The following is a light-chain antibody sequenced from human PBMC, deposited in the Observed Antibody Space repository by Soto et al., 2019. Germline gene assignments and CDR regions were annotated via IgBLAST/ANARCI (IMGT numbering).Light chain of an antibody. J-gene: IGKJ4*01. Sequence: EIVLTQSPATLSLSPGERATLSCRASQSVSSYLAWYQQRSGQAPRLLIYDASNRATGIPGRFSGSGSGTVFTLTISIQEAEDFAVYYCQQRSYWLTFGGGTKVEIK. CDR3: QQRSYWLT. CDR2: DAS. V-gene: IGKV3-11*01. CDR1: QSVSSY.